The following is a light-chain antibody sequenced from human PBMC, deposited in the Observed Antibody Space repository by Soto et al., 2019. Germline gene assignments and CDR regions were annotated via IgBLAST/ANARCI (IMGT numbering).Light chain of an antibody. V-gene: IGKV3-20*01. CDR2: GAS. CDR3: QQYGSSPFT. J-gene: IGKJ3*01. CDR1: QSVSSSY. Sequence: EIVLTQSPGTLSLSPGERATLSCRASQSVSSSYLAWYQQKPGQAPRLLIYGASSRATGIPDRVSGSGSGTVFTLTISRLEPEDFAVYYCQQYGSSPFTFGPGTKVDIK.